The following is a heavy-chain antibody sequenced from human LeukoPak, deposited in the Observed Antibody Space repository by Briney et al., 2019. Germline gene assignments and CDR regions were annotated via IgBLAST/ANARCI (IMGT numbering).Heavy chain of an antibody. Sequence: GGSLTLSCTASGFTLGDYAMSWVRQATGKGLEWVGFIRSKAYGGTTEYAASVKGRFTISRDDSKSIAYLQMNSLKSEDTAVYYCTSVPYVRANWFDPWGQGTLVTVSS. CDR2: IRSKAYGGTT. CDR3: TSVPYVRANWFDP. V-gene: IGHV3-49*04. J-gene: IGHJ5*02. CDR1: GFTLGDYA. D-gene: IGHD2-2*01.